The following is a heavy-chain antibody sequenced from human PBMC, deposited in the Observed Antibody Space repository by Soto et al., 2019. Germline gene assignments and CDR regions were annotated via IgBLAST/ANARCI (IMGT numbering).Heavy chain of an antibody. CDR3: AKVGTARLVSNWFDP. CDR1: GFTFSSYA. J-gene: IGHJ5*02. Sequence: EVQLLESGGGLVQPGGSLRLSCAASGFTFSSYAMSWVRQAPGTGLEWVSAISGSGGSKYYADSVKGRFTITRDNSKNTLYLQLNSLRAEDTAVYYCAKVGTARLVSNWFDPWGQGTLVTVSS. D-gene: IGHD6-6*01. CDR2: ISGSGGSK. V-gene: IGHV3-23*01.